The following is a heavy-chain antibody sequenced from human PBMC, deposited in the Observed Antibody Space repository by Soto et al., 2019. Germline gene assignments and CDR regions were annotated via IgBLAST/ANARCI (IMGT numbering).Heavy chain of an antibody. D-gene: IGHD4-17*01. J-gene: IGHJ4*02. CDR3: ARRLAYGDYAILDY. Sequence: SETLSLTCTVSGGSISSYYWSWIRQPPGKGLEWIGYIYYSGSTNYNPSLKSRVTISVDTSKNQFSLKLSSVTAADTAVYYRARRLAYGDYAILDYWGQGTLVTVSS. CDR2: IYYSGST. CDR1: GGSISSYY. V-gene: IGHV4-59*08.